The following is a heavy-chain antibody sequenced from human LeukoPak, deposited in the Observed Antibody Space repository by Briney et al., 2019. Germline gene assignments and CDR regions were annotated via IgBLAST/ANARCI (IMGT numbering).Heavy chain of an antibody. CDR1: GYTFTDYY. D-gene: IGHD4-11*01. J-gene: IGHJ4*02. V-gene: IGHV1-69-2*01. CDR2: VDPEDGET. Sequence: ASVKVSCKVSGYTFTDYYMHWVQRAPGKGLEWMGLVDPEDGETIYAEKFQGRVTITADTSTDTAYMGLSSLRSEDTAVYYCATVPPPLSTVTTRPIDYWGRGTLVTVSS. CDR3: ATVPPPLSTVTTRPIDY.